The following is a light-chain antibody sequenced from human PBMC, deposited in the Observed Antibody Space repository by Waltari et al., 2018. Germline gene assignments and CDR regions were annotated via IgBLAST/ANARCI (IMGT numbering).Light chain of an antibody. J-gene: IGKJ1*01. Sequence: DIVVTQSPLSLPVTPGEPASISCRSSQRLLHRHGNNYLDWYLQKPGQSPQLLIYLGSNRASGVPDRFSGSGSGTDFTLRISRVEAEDVGVYYCMQSLQTLWTFGPGTKVEIK. CDR3: MQSLQTLWT. CDR2: LGS. V-gene: IGKV2-28*01. CDR1: QRLLHRHGNNY.